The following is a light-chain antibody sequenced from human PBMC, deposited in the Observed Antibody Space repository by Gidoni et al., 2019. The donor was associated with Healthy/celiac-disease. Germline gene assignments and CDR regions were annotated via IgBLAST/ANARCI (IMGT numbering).Light chain of an antibody. CDR2: AAS. CDR3: QQSYSTPP. J-gene: IGKJ4*02. CDR1: QSISSY. V-gene: IGKV1-39*01. Sequence: DIQMTQSPSSLSASVGDRVNITCRASQSISSYLNWYQQKPGKAPKLLIYAASSLQSGVPSRFSGSGSGTDFTLTISSLQPEDFATYYCQQSYSTPPFGGGTKVEIK.